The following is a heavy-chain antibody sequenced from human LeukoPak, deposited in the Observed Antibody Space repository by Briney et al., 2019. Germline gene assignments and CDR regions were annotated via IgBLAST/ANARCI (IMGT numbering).Heavy chain of an antibody. CDR2: ISGSSGII. J-gene: IGHJ4*02. Sequence: PGGSLRLSCAASGFTFNTYTMNWVRQAPGKGLEWVSYISGSSGIIDYADSVRGRFTISRDNAKNSLYLQMNSLRAEDTAVYYCARGSTYHGSSGQVPFDYWGQGTLVTVSS. CDR1: GFTFNTYT. CDR3: ARGSTYHGSSGQVPFDY. V-gene: IGHV3-48*01. D-gene: IGHD3-22*01.